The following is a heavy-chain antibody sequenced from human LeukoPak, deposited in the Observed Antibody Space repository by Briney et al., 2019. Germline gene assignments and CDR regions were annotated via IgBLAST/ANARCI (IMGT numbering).Heavy chain of an antibody. CDR1: GFTFSTYS. J-gene: IGHJ4*02. CDR3: ARAHG. CDR2: ISGGSDAI. V-gene: IGHV3-48*01. Sequence: PGGSLRLSCAASGFTFSTYSMNWVRQAPGQGLEWVSYISGGSDAIYYADSVKGRFTISRDNAKSSLYLQMNSLGVEDTAVYYCARAHGWGQGTLVTVSS.